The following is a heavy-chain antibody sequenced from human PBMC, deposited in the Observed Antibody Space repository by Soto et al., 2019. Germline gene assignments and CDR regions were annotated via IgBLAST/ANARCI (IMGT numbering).Heavy chain of an antibody. Sequence: ASVKVSCKASGYSLTSYDITSVRRAPEQGLESMGWISTKTANTNYADKFRGRVSLTTDTSTNTAYLDVRSLHSAETAVYHGATSTTGTIHFDNWRQGTQVTTSS. J-gene: IGHJ4*02. CDR3: ATSTTGTIHFDN. CDR2: ISTKTANT. D-gene: IGHD1-1*01. V-gene: IGHV1-18*04. CDR1: GYSLTSYD.